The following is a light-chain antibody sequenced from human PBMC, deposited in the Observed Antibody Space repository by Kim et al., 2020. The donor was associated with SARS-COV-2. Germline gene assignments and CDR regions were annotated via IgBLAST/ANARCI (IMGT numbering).Light chain of an antibody. J-gene: IGKJ5*01. CDR1: QSVSSN. CDR2: GAS. V-gene: IGKV3-15*01. CDR3: QQYNNWPFT. Sequence: VSPGARATLSCRASQSVSSNLAWYQQKPGQAPRLLIYGASTRATGIPARFSGSGSGTEFTLTISSLQSEDFAVYYCQQYNNWPFTFGQGTRLEIK.